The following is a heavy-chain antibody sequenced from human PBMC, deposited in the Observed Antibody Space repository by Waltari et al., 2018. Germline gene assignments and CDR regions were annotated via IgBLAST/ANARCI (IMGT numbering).Heavy chain of an antibody. V-gene: IGHV3-30-3*01. D-gene: IGHD6-19*01. CDR3: ARGGPPRAQWLVLEY. CDR2: RSDDGSNK. CDR1: GFTFSSYA. Sequence: QVQLVESGGGVVQPGRSLRLSCAASGFTFSSYAMHWVRQAPGKGLEGVAGRSDDGSNKYYAESVKGRFTISKDNSKNTLYLQMNSLRAEDTAVYYCARGGPPRAQWLVLEYWGQGTLVTVSS. J-gene: IGHJ4*02.